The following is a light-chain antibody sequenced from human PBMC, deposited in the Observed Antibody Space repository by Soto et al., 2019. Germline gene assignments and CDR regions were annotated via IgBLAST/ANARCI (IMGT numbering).Light chain of an antibody. Sequence: EIVLTQSPGTLSLSPGERATLSCRASQSVSSYLAWYQQKPGQAPRLLISDASNRATGIPARFSGSGSGTDFTLTISSLEPEDFAVYYCQQRSDWPLTFGGGTKVDIK. CDR2: DAS. CDR1: QSVSSY. J-gene: IGKJ4*01. CDR3: QQRSDWPLT. V-gene: IGKV3-11*01.